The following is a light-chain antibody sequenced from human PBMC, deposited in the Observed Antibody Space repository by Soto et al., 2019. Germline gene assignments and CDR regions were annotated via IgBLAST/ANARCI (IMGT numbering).Light chain of an antibody. J-gene: IGKJ2*02. V-gene: IGKV3-15*01. Sequence: EIVMTQSPATLSVSPGERATLSCRASQSISSNLAWYQQKPGQAPRLLIYSASTRATGIPARFSGSGSGTEFTLTISSLQSEDFAVYYCQQCNNWSRTFGRGTKLEIK. CDR1: QSISSN. CDR3: QQCNNWSRT. CDR2: SAS.